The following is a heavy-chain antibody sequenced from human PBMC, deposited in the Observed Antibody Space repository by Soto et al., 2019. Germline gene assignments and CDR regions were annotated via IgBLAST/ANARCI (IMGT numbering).Heavy chain of an antibody. V-gene: IGHV1-46*01. D-gene: IGHD6-19*01. CDR1: GYTFTSYC. CDR3: ARDLAYSSGFRGTFDY. J-gene: IGHJ4*02. CDR2: INPSGGST. Sequence: VSCKASGYTFTSYCMHWGRQAPGQGLEWMGIINPSGGSTSYAQKFQGRVTMTRDTSTSTVYMELSSLRSEDTAVYYCARDLAYSSGFRGTFDYWGQGTLVTVSS.